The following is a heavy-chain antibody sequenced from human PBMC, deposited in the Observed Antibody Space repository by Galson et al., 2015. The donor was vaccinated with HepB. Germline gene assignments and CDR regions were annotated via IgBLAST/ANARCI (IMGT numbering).Heavy chain of an antibody. Sequence: SLRLSCAASEFSLGSYCMTWVRQAPGKVLEWVANIKRDGSTINYADSVRGRFTISRDSAENSLYLQMNSLRVEDTAVYYCARGREYCSSGFCYDVFGILGQGSMV. V-gene: IGHV3-7*04. J-gene: IGHJ3*02. D-gene: IGHD6-19*01. CDR1: EFSLGSYC. CDR2: IKRDGSTI. CDR3: ARGREYCSSGFCYDVFGI.